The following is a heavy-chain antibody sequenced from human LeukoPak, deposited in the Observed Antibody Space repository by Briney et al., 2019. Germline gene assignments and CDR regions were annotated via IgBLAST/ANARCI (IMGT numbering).Heavy chain of an antibody. V-gene: IGHV3-66*01. Sequence: PGGSLRLSCAASGFTVSSNYMSWVRQAPGKGLEWVSIIYSDDSTYYADSVKGRFTISRDIPKNTVYLQMNSPRAEDTAVFYCARALPAASHTSFDYWGQGTLVTVSS. D-gene: IGHD2-2*01. CDR3: ARALPAASHTSFDY. CDR1: GFTVSSNY. CDR2: IYSDDST. J-gene: IGHJ4*02.